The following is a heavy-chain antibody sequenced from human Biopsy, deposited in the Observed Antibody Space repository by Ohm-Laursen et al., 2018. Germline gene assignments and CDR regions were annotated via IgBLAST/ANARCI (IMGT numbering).Heavy chain of an antibody. D-gene: IGHD3-10*01. V-gene: IGHV1-69*04. CDR1: GDTFTTSA. J-gene: IGHJ6*02. Sequence: ASVKVSCKSSGDTFTTSAISWVRQVPGQGLDWMGRIIPILGTVDYGQNFQGRVTTRADTSTTFLELTSLRYDDTTVYYCASGNIGGVGLDVWGLGTTVTVSS. CDR3: ASGNIGGVGLDV. CDR2: IIPILGTV.